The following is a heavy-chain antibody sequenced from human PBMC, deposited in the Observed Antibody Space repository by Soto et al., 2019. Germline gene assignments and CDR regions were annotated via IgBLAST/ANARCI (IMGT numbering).Heavy chain of an antibody. D-gene: IGHD2-2*02. CDR3: ARDRHCSSTSCYTAWFDP. J-gene: IGHJ5*02. CDR1: GFTFRSYS. V-gene: IGHV3-21*01. CDR2: ISSSSSYI. Sequence: GGSLRLSCAASGFTFRSYSMNWVRQAPWKGMEWVSSISSSSSYIYYADSVKGRFTISRDNAKNSLCLQMNSLRAEATAVYYCARDRHCSSTSCYTAWFDPWGQGTLVPVSS.